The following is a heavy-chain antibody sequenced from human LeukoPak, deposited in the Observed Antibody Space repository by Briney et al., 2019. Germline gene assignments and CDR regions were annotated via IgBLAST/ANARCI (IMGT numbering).Heavy chain of an antibody. Sequence: SETLSLTCAVYGGSFSGYYWSWIRQPPGKGLEWIGEINHSGSTNYNPSLKSRVTISVDTSKNQFSLKLSSVTAADTAVYYCARGRYGSGSYHNWFDPRGQGTLVTVSS. J-gene: IGHJ5*02. CDR3: ARGRYGSGSYHNWFDP. CDR1: GGSFSGYY. CDR2: INHSGST. D-gene: IGHD3-10*01. V-gene: IGHV4-34*01.